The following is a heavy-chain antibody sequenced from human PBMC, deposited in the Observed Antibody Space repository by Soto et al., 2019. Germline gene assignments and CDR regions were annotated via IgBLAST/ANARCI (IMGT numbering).Heavy chain of an antibody. D-gene: IGHD6-19*01. CDR2: ISAYNGNT. V-gene: IGHV1-18*04. CDR1: GYTFTSYG. J-gene: IGHJ4*02. Sequence: QVQLVQSGAEVKKPGASVKVSCKASGYTFTSYGISWVRQAPGQGLEWMGWISAYNGNTNYAQKLQGRVTMTTDTSTSTAYMELRSLRSDDTAVYYCARDFEAAWGIAVEGRGGLDYWGQGTLVTVSS. CDR3: ARDFEAAWGIAVEGRGGLDY.